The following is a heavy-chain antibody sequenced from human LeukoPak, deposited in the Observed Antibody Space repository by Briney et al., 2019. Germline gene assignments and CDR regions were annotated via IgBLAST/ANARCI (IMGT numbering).Heavy chain of an antibody. D-gene: IGHD3-10*01. CDR1: EFTLRNYW. J-gene: IGHJ6*02. CDR3: AREKPADDGSGSYDLQYYYFGMDV. CDR2: NNNDGSRT. Sequence: GGPLRLSCAASEFTLRNYWMLGAPEARGGAVVWFARNNNDGSRTSYAHYEKGRYTVSRENDKSTVYLQMISLGDEDTAVYYCAREKPADDGSGSYDLQYYYFGMDVWSQGSTVTVSS. V-gene: IGHV3-74*01.